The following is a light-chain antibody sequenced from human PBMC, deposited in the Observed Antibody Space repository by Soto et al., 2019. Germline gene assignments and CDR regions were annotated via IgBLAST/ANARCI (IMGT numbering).Light chain of an antibody. CDR3: QQRSNWPPVIT. Sequence: PGERATLSCRASQSFSSYLAWYQQKPGQAPRLLIYDASKRATGIPARFSGRGSGTDFTLTINSLEPEDFAVYYCQQRSNWPPVITFGQGTRLEIK. CDR1: QSFSSY. V-gene: IGKV3-11*01. CDR2: DAS. J-gene: IGKJ5*01.